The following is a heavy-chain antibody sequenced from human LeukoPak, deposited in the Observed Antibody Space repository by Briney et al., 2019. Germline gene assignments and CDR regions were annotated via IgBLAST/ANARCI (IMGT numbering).Heavy chain of an antibody. V-gene: IGHV1-46*01. CDR2: INPSGGST. D-gene: IGHD2-21*01. Sequence: ASVKVSCKASGYTFTGYYMHWVRQAPGQGLEWMGIINPSGGSTIYAQKFQGRVTLTRDTSTNTVYMELSSLRSDDTAVYYCARGDGYPTPSRNWFDPWAREPWSPSPQ. CDR3: ARGDGYPTPSRNWFDP. J-gene: IGHJ5*02. CDR1: GYTFTGYY.